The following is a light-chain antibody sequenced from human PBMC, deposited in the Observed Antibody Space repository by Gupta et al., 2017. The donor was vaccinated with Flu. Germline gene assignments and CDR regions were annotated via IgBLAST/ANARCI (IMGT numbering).Light chain of an antibody. J-gene: IGKJ1*01. CDR2: VES. Sequence: PSFLSASVGDRVTITCRASQGISTYLAWYQQKPGKAPKLLIYVESILQSAVPSRFSGSGSGTEFTPTISGRQAEDFATYYCQQVNSYPWTFGQGSKVEIK. CDR1: QGISTY. V-gene: IGKV1-9*01. CDR3: QQVNSYPWT.